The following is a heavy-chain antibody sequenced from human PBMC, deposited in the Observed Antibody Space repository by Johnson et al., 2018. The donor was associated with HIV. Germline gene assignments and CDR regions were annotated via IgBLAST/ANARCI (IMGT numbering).Heavy chain of an antibody. CDR2: ISGSGAST. CDR3: AKDFDGAYDAFDI. Sequence: MLLVESGGGLVQPGGSLRLSCVVSGFTFSDYAVNWVRQAPGKGLEWVSGISGSGASTYYADSVKGRFTISRDNSKNTVFLQMSSLRAEDTAVYYCAKDFDGAYDAFDIWGQGTMVTVSS. CDR1: GFTFSDYA. D-gene: IGHD3-9*01. J-gene: IGHJ3*02. V-gene: IGHV3-23*04.